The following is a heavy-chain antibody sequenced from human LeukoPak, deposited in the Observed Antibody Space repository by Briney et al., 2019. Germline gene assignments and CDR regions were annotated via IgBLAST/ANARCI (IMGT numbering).Heavy chain of an antibody. J-gene: IGHJ4*02. Sequence: GGSLRLSCAASGFTFSSYGMHWVRQAPGKGLEWVAVISYDGSNKYYADSVKGRFTISRDNSKNMLYLQMNSLRAEDTAVYYCAKGKLTYYYDSSGYYFDYWGQGTLVTVSS. CDR3: AKGKLTYYYDSSGYYFDY. CDR1: GFTFSSYG. V-gene: IGHV3-30*18. D-gene: IGHD3-22*01. CDR2: ISYDGSNK.